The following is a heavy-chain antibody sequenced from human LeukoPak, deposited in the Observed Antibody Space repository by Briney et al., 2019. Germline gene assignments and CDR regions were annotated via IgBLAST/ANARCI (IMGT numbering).Heavy chain of an antibody. CDR3: ARRAMGATSFDY. CDR1: GFTFSDYY. D-gene: IGHD1-26*01. Sequence: PGGSLRLSCAASGFTFSDYYMTWVRQAPGEGLEWVSYISSSSNTVYYADSVKGRLTVSRDNANNSLYVQMTNLRAEDTAVYYCARRAMGATSFDYWGQGTLVTVSS. V-gene: IGHV3-11*04. CDR2: ISSSSNTV. J-gene: IGHJ4*02.